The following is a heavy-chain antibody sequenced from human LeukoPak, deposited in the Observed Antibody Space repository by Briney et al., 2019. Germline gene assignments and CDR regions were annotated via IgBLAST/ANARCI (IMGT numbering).Heavy chain of an antibody. Sequence: SVKVSCKASGGTFSSYAISWVRQAPGQGLEWMGRIIPILGIANYAQKFQGRVTITADKSTSTAYMELSSLRSEDTAVYYCARKGLLRWTVDYWGQGTLVTVSS. V-gene: IGHV1-69*04. CDR3: ARKGLLRWTVDY. D-gene: IGHD1-26*01. CDR1: GGTFSSYA. CDR2: IIPILGIA. J-gene: IGHJ4*02.